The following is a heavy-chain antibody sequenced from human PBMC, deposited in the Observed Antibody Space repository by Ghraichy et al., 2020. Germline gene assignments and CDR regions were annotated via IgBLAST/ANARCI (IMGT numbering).Heavy chain of an antibody. J-gene: IGHJ4*02. V-gene: IGHV3-30*04. CDR3: ARVLGAAGY. D-gene: IGHD6-25*01. Sequence: GESLNISCAASGFTFSSYAMHWVRQAPGKGLEWVAVISYDGSNKYYAGSVKGRFTISRDNSKNTLYLQMNSLRAEDTAVYYCARVLGAAGYWGQGTLVTVSS. CDR2: ISYDGSNK. CDR1: GFTFSSYA.